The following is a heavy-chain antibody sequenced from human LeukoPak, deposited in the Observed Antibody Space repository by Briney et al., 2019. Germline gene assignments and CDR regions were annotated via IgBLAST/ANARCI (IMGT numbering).Heavy chain of an antibody. V-gene: IGHV4-34*01. Sequence: SETLSLTCAAYGGSFSGYYWSWIRHPPGKGLEWIGEINHSGSTNYNPSLKSRVTISVDTSKNQFSLKLSSVTAADTAVYYCARVVVPSLGAFDIWGQGTMVTVSS. D-gene: IGHD3-22*01. J-gene: IGHJ3*02. CDR1: GGSFSGYY. CDR3: ARVVVPSLGAFDI. CDR2: INHSGST.